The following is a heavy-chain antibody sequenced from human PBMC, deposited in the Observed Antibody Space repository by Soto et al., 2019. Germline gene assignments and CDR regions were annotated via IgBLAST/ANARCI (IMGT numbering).Heavy chain of an antibody. V-gene: IGHV1-69*06. Sequence: QVQLLQSGAEVKKPGSSVKVSCKVSGGAFTNYSLNWVRHAPGQGLEWLGGFIPLHNTSNYSLKLLGRGSVTADISSNTVYMHLSGLTSDATATYYCAIWSNWNPLYYRGMDVWGQGTTVTVSS. CDR1: GGAFTNYS. CDR2: FIPLHNTS. J-gene: IGHJ6*02. CDR3: AIWSNWNPLYYRGMDV. D-gene: IGHD1-20*01.